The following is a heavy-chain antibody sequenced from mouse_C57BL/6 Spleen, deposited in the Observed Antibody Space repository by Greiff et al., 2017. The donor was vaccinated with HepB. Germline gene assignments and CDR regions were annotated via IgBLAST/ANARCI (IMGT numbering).Heavy chain of an antibody. V-gene: IGHV3-6*01. J-gene: IGHJ2*01. CDR2: ISYDGSN. CDR1: GYSITSGYY. D-gene: IGHD1-1*01. Sequence: DVQLQESGPGLVKPSQSLSLTCSVTGYSITSGYYWNWIRQFPGNKLEWMGYISYDGSNNYNPSLKNRISITRDTSKNQFFLKLNSVTTEDTATYYCARAGTTVYFDYWGQGTTLTVSS. CDR3: ARAGTTVYFDY.